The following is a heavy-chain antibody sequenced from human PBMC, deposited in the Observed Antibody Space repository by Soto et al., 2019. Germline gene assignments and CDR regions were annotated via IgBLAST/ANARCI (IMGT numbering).Heavy chain of an antibody. Sequence: EVQLLESGGGLVQPGGSLRLSCAASGFTFSNYAMSWVRQAPGKGLEWVSAISGSGGSTYYADSVKGRFTISRDNSKNTLYLQMNSLRAEDTAVYYCAKPYYDFWSGYQNTINDAFDIWGQGTMVTVSS. D-gene: IGHD3-3*01. V-gene: IGHV3-23*01. CDR1: GFTFSNYA. J-gene: IGHJ3*02. CDR3: AKPYYDFWSGYQNTINDAFDI. CDR2: ISGSGGST.